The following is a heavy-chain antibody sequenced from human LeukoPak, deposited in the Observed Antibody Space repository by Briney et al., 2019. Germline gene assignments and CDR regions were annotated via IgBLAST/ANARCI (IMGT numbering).Heavy chain of an antibody. CDR2: ISYDGSNK. Sequence: GGSLRLSCAASGLTFSSYGMHWVRQAPGKGLEWVAVISYDGSNKYYADSVKGRFTISRDNSKNTLYLQMNSLRAEDTAVYYCAKDGGANNWFDPWGQGTLVTVSS. CDR3: AKDGGANNWFDP. CDR1: GLTFSSYG. D-gene: IGHD3-16*01. V-gene: IGHV3-30*18. J-gene: IGHJ5*02.